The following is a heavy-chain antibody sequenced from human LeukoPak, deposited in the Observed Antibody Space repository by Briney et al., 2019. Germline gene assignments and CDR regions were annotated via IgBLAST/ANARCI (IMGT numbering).Heavy chain of an antibody. J-gene: IGHJ4*02. Sequence: PGGSLRLSCAASGFTFSSYSMNWVRQAPGKGLEWVSYISSSSSTIYYADSVKGRFTISRDNAKNSLHLQMNSLRAEDTAVYYCARDGVAGTLDYWGQGTLVTVSS. CDR3: ARDGVAGTLDY. CDR2: ISSSSSTI. D-gene: IGHD6-19*01. CDR1: GFTFSSYS. V-gene: IGHV3-48*01.